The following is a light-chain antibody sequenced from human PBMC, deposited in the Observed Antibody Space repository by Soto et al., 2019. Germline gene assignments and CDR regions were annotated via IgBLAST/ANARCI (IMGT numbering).Light chain of an antibody. J-gene: IGKJ5*01. CDR1: QSVSSSF. V-gene: IGKV3-20*01. CDR3: QQYGSSPRT. Sequence: ERVMTQSPDTLSVSPGERITLSCGASQSVSSSFLAWYQQKVGQAPRLLIYGASSRATGIPDRFSGSGSGTDFTLSISRLEPEDFAVYYCQQYGSSPRTFGQGTRLEIK. CDR2: GAS.